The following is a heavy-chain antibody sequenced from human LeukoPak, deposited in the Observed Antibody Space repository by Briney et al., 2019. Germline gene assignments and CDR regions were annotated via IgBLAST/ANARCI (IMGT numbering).Heavy chain of an antibody. V-gene: IGHV3-30*03. CDR3: ARRYFDC. CDR2: ISYDGSNK. J-gene: IGHJ4*02. Sequence: GGSLRLSCAASGFTFSSYGMHWVCQAPGKGLEWVAVISYDGSNKYYVDSVKGRFTMSRDNAKNSLYLQMNSLRAEDTAVYYCARRYFDCWGQGTLVTVSS. CDR1: GFTFSSYG.